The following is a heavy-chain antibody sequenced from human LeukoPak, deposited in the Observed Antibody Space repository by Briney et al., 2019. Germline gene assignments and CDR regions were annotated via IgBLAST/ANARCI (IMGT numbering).Heavy chain of an antibody. CDR1: GFTFSSYW. CDR2: IKQDGSEK. CDR3: VRDVTSTYYYYYMDV. J-gene: IGHJ6*03. V-gene: IGHV3-7*01. D-gene: IGHD2-2*01. Sequence: GGSLRLSCAASGFTFSSYWMSWVRQAPGKGLEWVANIKQDGSEKYYVDSVKGRFTISRDNAKNSLYLQMNSLRAEDTAVYYCVRDVTSTYYYYYMDVWGKGTTVTVSS.